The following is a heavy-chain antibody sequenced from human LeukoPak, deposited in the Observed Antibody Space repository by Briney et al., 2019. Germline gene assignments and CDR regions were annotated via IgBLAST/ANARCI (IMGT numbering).Heavy chain of an antibody. J-gene: IGHJ3*02. CDR2: IYYSGST. V-gene: IGHV4-61*01. CDR3: ARGWDIVVVPAAVDAFDI. CDR1: GGSVSSGSYY. D-gene: IGHD2-2*01. Sequence: SETLSLTCTVSGGSVSSGSYYWSWIRQPPGKGLEWIGYIYYSGSTNYNPSLKSRVTISVDKSKNQFSLKLSSVTAADTAVYYCARGWDIVVVPAAVDAFDIWGQGTMVTVSS.